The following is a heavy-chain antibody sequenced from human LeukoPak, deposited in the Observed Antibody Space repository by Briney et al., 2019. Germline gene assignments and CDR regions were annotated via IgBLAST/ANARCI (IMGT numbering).Heavy chain of an antibody. J-gene: IGHJ4*02. V-gene: IGHV4-4*02. CDR3: ARDSTVTFDY. CDR1: GGSISSSNW. D-gene: IGHD4-17*01. Sequence: PSETLSLTCAVSGGSISSSNWWSWVRQPPGKGLEWIGEIDHSGSTSYTPSLKSRATIPVDKSKNQFSLKLSSVTAADTAVYYCARDSTVTFDYWGQGTLVTVSS. CDR2: IDHSGST.